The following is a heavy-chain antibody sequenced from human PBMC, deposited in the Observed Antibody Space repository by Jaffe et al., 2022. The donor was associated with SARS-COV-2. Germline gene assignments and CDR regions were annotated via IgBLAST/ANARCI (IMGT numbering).Heavy chain of an antibody. CDR3: VKGLGATCGGDCFSRVFDY. D-gene: IGHD2-21*02. Sequence: EVQVLESGGGLVQPGGSLRLSCEVSAFTFNSYAMSWVRQAPGKGLEWVSIISGSGSSTHYADSVKGRFSISRDNSKNTLYLQMNSLRAEDTAVYFCVKGLGATCGGDCFSRVFDYWGQGTLVTVSS. CDR2: ISGSGSST. J-gene: IGHJ4*02. CDR1: AFTFNSYA. V-gene: IGHV3-23*01.